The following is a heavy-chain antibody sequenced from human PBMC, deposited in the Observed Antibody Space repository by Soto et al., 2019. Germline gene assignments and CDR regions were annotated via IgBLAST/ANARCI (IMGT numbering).Heavy chain of an antibody. CDR1: GGSFSGYY. CDR3: GRRTSKLTTEHFEY. V-gene: IGHV4-34*01. J-gene: IGHJ4*02. CDR2: INHSGST. D-gene: IGHD4-17*01. Sequence: TLSLTCAVYGGSFSGYYWSGIRQPPGKGLEWIGEINHSGSTNYNPSLKSRVTISVDTSKNQCSLKLSSVTAADTAGYYCGRRTSKLTTEHFEYWGQGNLVTVAS.